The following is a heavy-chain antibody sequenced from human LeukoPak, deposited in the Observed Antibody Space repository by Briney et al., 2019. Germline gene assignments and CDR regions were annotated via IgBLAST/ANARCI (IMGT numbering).Heavy chain of an antibody. CDR1: GYSISSGYY. V-gene: IGHV4-38-2*02. D-gene: IGHD2-8*01. CDR2: IYHSGST. CDR3: ARILGVYYYYYMDG. J-gene: IGHJ6*03. Sequence: PSETLSLTCTVSGYSISSGYYWGWIRQPPGKGLEWIGSIYHSGSTYYNPSLKSRVTISVDTSKNQFSLKLSSVTAADTAVYYCARILGVYYYYYMDGWGKGTPVNVSS.